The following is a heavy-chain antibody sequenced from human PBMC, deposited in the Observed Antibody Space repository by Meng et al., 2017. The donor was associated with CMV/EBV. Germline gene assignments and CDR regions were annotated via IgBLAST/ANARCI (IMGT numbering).Heavy chain of an antibody. CDR3: ARDYSNYEGYYYYYGMDV. CDR1: GYTFTGYD. J-gene: IGHJ6*02. D-gene: IGHD4-11*01. CDR2: MNPNSGGT. V-gene: IGHV1-2*02. Sequence: SVKVSCKASGYTFTGYDINWVRQATGQGLEWMGWMNPNSGGTNYAQKFQGRVTMTRDTSISTAYMELSRLRSDDTAVYYCARDYSNYEGYYYYYGMDVWGQGTTVTVSS.